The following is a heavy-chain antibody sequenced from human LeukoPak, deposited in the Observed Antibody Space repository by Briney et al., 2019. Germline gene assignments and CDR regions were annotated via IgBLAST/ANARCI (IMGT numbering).Heavy chain of an antibody. D-gene: IGHD1-26*01. J-gene: IGHJ2*01. V-gene: IGHV4-30-4*01. CDR2: IYYSGST. CDR1: GGSISSGDYY. CDR3: AREVPWVWNFDL. Sequence: PSQTLSLTCTVSGGSISSGDYYWSWIRQPPGTGLEWIGYIYYSGSTYYNPSLKSRVTVSVDTSKNQFSLKLNSVTAADTAVYYCAREVPWVWNFDLWGRGTLVTVSS.